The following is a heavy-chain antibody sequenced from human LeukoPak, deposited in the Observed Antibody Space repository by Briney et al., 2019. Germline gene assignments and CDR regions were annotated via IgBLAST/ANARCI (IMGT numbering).Heavy chain of an antibody. D-gene: IGHD5-18*01. CDR3: VRYGDY. V-gene: IGHV4-34*01. CDR2: ISQSGTT. Sequence: SETLSLTCAVYGGSLSGYNWNWIRQPPGKGLEWIAEISQSGTTHYNPSLKSRVTISVATSKNQFSLKRTSVTAADTAVYYCVRYGDYWGQGTLVTVSS. CDR1: GGSLSGYN. J-gene: IGHJ4*02.